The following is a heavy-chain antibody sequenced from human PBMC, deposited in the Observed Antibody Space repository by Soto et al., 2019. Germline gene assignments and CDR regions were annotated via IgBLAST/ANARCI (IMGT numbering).Heavy chain of an antibody. D-gene: IGHD3-16*02. CDR1: GYTFTSYD. CDR2: MNPNSGNT. J-gene: IGHJ6*02. Sequence: ASVKVSCKASGYTFTSYDINWVRQATGQGLEGMGWMNPNSGNTGCAQKFQGRVTTTRNTSISTADMELSSLRSEDTAVYYCARAPFYDYVWGSYRQYYYYGMDVWGQGTTVTVSS. CDR3: ARAPFYDYVWGSYRQYYYYGMDV. V-gene: IGHV1-8*01.